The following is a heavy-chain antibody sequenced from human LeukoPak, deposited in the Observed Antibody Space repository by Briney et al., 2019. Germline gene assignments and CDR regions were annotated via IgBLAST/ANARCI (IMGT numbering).Heavy chain of an antibody. CDR1: GFSFSSYS. V-gene: IGHV3-21*01. Sequence: GGSLRLSCAGSGFSFSSYSLNCVRQAPGKGLEWVSSISSDNTYIYHSDSVKGRFTISRDNSKNSLYLQMNSLTVEDTAVYYCARNDFTKNLGYCVEYRGQGTLVTVSS. CDR2: ISSDNTYI. D-gene: IGHD3-22*01. CDR3: ARNDFTKNLGYCVEY. J-gene: IGHJ4*02.